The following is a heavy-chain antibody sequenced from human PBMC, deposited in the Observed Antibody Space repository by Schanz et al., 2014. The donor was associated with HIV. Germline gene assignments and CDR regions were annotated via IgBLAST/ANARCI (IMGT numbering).Heavy chain of an antibody. D-gene: IGHD3-10*01. CDR1: GFSFSNYA. Sequence: VQLVESGGGVVQPGRSLRLSCAASGFSFSNYAMSWVRQAPGKGLEWVSGISGSGGRTYYADSVKGRFSMSRDNSKNTLYLQMNSLRAEDTAVFYCARDRFTMVRGVIRPPDFWGQGTLVTVSS. V-gene: IGHV3-23*04. CDR2: ISGSGGRT. CDR3: ARDRFTMVRGVIRPPDF. J-gene: IGHJ4*02.